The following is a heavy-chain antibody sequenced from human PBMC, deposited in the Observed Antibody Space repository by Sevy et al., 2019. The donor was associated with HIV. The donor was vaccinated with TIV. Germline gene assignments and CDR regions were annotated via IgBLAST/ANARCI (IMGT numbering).Heavy chain of an antibody. CDR1: GGSISSSSYY. Sequence: SETLSLTCTVSGGSISSSSYYWGWIRQPPGKGLEWIGSIYYSGSTYYNPSLKSRVTISVDTSKNQFSLKLSSVTAADTAVYYCARHDQHSSGYSDYWGQEPWSPSPQ. J-gene: IGHJ4*01. CDR3: ARHDQHSSGYSDY. CDR2: IYYSGST. V-gene: IGHV4-39*01. D-gene: IGHD3-22*01.